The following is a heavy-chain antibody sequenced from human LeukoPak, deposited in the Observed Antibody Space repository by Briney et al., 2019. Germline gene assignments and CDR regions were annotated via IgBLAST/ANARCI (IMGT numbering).Heavy chain of an antibody. CDR2: ISYSGNT. CDR1: GGSISSFY. Sequence: SETLSLTCTVSGGSISSFYWSWIRQPPGKGLEWIVYISYSGNTNYNPSLKSRVTISVDTSKSQFSLKLSSVTAADTAVYYCARESIAAAGTDYWGQGTLVTVSS. J-gene: IGHJ4*02. V-gene: IGHV4-59*12. CDR3: ARESIAAAGTDY. D-gene: IGHD6-13*01.